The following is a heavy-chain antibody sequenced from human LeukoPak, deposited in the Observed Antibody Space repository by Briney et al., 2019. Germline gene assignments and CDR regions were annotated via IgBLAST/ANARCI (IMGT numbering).Heavy chain of an antibody. CDR1: GCTFTGYY. CDR2: INPKSGGT. Sequence: ASVKVSCKASGCTFTGYYTHWVRQAPGQGLEWMGWINPKSGGTNYAQKFQGRVTMTRDTSISTAYMELRRLRYDDTAVYYCARGGDYYDSSGYYDDAFDIWGQGTTVTVSS. D-gene: IGHD3-22*01. J-gene: IGHJ3*02. CDR3: ARGGDYYDSSGYYDDAFDI. V-gene: IGHV1-2*02.